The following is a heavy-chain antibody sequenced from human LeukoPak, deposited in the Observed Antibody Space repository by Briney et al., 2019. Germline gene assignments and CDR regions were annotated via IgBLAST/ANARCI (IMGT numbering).Heavy chain of an antibody. V-gene: IGHV3-23*01. CDR3: AREYCSGGSCYSDY. Sequence: GGSLRLSCAASGFTFTSYSMNWVRQAPGKGLEWVSTISGGGGSTYYADSVKGRFTISRDNAKNSLYLQMNSLRDEDTAVYYCAREYCSGGSCYSDYWGQGTLVTVSS. D-gene: IGHD2-15*01. CDR2: ISGGGGST. J-gene: IGHJ4*02. CDR1: GFTFTSYS.